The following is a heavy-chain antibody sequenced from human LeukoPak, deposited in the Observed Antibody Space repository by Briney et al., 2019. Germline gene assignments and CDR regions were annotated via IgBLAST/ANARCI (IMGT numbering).Heavy chain of an antibody. V-gene: IGHV4-39*01. CDR1: GGSISSSNYY. CDR3: ARKAAADFFDY. CDR2: IYYSGST. Sequence: SETLSLTCTVSGGSISSSNYYWGWTRQPPGKGLEWIAKIYYSGSTSYKPSLSSRVTITVDTFKNQFSLILSPVTAADTAVYYCARKAAADFFDYWGQGTLVTVSS. J-gene: IGHJ4*02. D-gene: IGHD6-13*01.